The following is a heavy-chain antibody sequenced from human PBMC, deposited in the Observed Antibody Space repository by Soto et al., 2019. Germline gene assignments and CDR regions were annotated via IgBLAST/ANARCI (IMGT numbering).Heavy chain of an antibody. V-gene: IGHV4-34*01. CDR1: GVSFSGYY. J-gene: IGHJ4*02. D-gene: IGHD3-22*01. CDR3: AACDNSGYDYDY. CDR2: INHSGST. Sequence: SETLSLTCAVYGVSFSGYYWSWIRQPPGKGLEWIGEINHSGSTNYNPSLKSRVTISVDTSKNQFSLKLSSVTAADTAVYYCAACDNSGYDYDYWGQGTLVTVSS.